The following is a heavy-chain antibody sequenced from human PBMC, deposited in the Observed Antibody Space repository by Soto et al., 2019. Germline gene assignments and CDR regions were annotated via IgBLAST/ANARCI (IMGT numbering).Heavy chain of an antibody. CDR1: GYTFTSYG. V-gene: IGHV1-18*01. CDR3: ARDGAVATISSLDYYYGMDV. CDR2: ISAYNGNT. Sequence: QVQLVQSGAEVKKPGASVKVSCKASGYTFTSYGISWVRQAPGQGLEWMGWISAYNGNTNYAQKLQGRVTMTTDTSTSTAYVELRSLRSDDTAVYYCARDGAVATISSLDYYYGMDVWGQGTTVTVSS. J-gene: IGHJ6*02. D-gene: IGHD5-12*01.